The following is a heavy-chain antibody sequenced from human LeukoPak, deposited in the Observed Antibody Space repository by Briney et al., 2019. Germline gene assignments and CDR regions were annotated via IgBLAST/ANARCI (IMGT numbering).Heavy chain of an antibody. CDR2: LSPGGGTI. D-gene: IGHD6-19*01. CDR1: GFTFIEYH. CDR3: TIGRHIAVAVPGGYFDH. J-gene: IGHJ4*02. Sequence: GGSLRLSCAASGFTFIEYHMNWIRQAPGKGLEWLSYLSPGGGTIYFADSVRGRFTISRDNAKNSLYLQMNSLTADDTAVYYCTIGRHIAVAVPGGYFDHWGQGTLVTVSS. V-gene: IGHV3-11*01.